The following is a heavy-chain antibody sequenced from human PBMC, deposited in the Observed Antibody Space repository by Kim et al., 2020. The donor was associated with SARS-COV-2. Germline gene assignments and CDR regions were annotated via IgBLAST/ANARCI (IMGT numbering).Heavy chain of an antibody. J-gene: IGHJ4*02. D-gene: IGHD6-13*01. CDR3: VKFIAAAGTIDY. V-gene: IGHV3-64D*09. Sequence: YYADSVKGRFTISRDNSKNTLYLQMSSLRAEDTAVYYCVKFIAAAGTIDYWGQGTLVTVSS.